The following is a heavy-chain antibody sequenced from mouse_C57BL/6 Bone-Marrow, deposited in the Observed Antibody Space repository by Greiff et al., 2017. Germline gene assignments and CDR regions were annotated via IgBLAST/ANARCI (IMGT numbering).Heavy chain of an antibody. CDR1: GYTFTSYW. V-gene: IGHV1-61*01. CDR3: ARGGLNYYGSSYWYFDV. CDR2: IYPSDSET. Sequence: QVQLQQPGAELVRPGSSVKLSCKASGYTFTSYWMDWVKQRPGQGLEWIGNIYPSDSETHYNQKFKDKGTLTVDKSSSTAYMQLSSLTSEDSAVYYCARGGLNYYGSSYWYFDVWGTGTTVTVSS. D-gene: IGHD1-1*01. J-gene: IGHJ1*03.